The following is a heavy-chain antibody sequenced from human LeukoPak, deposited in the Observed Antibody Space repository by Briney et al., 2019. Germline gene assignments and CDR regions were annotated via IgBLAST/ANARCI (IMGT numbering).Heavy chain of an antibody. CDR2: ISAYNGNT. J-gene: IGHJ4*02. CDR3: ARDRQLGSSGYYAAY. Sequence: GASVKVSCKASGYTFSSYGISWVRQAPGQGLEWMGWISAYNGNTNYAQKVQGRVTLTTETSTSTAYMELRSLRSDDTAVYYCARDRQLGSSGYYAAYWGQGTLVTGSS. D-gene: IGHD3-22*01. V-gene: IGHV1-18*01. CDR1: GYTFSSYG.